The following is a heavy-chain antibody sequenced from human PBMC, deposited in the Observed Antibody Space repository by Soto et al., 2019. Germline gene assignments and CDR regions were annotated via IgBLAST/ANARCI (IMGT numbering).Heavy chain of an antibody. D-gene: IGHD6-19*01. CDR3: ARAFSSGWYPAGGDY. V-gene: IGHV3-33*01. CDR1: GFTFSSYG. J-gene: IGHJ4*02. CDR2: IWYDGSNK. Sequence: GGSLRLSCAASGFTFSSYGMHWVRQAPGKGLEWVAVIWYDGSNKYYADSVKGRFTISRDNSKNTLYLQMNSLRAEDTAVYYCARAFSSGWYPAGGDYWGQGTLVTVSS.